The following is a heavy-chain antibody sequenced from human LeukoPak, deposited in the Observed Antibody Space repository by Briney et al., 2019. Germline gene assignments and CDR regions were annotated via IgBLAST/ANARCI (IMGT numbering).Heavy chain of an antibody. CDR3: AREKSDYFDSSGYALDCDY. J-gene: IGHJ4*02. V-gene: IGHV3-48*03. CDR1: GFTFSTYE. D-gene: IGHD3-22*01. Sequence: GGSLRLSCAASGFTFSTYEMNWVRQAPGKGPEWVSYISSSGGTIYYTDSVKGRFTISRDNAKNSLRLQMNSLRAEDTAVYYCAREKSDYFDSSGYALDCDYWGQGTLVTVSS. CDR2: ISSSGGTI.